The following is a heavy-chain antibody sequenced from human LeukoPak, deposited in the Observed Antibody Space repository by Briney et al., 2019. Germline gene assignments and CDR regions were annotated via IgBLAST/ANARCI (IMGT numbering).Heavy chain of an antibody. D-gene: IGHD4/OR15-4a*01. Sequence: GGSLRLSCAASGFTFRSYTMNWVRQAPGKGLEWISYISTDSTTIYYADSVRGRFTISRDNAKNSLYLQMNRLRAEDTAVYYYVRQEPYGDKTFDPWGQGTLVTVSS. V-gene: IGHV3-48*01. CDR1: GFTFRSYT. CDR3: VRQEPYGDKTFDP. J-gene: IGHJ5*02. CDR2: ISTDSTTI.